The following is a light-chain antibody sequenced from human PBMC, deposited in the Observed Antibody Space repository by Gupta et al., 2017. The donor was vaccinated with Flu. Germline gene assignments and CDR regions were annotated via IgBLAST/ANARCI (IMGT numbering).Light chain of an antibody. CDR2: RDT. V-gene: IGLV3-25*03. CDR3: QSSDTSLTSWV. J-gene: IGLJ3*02. CDR1: ALPKQY. Sequence: GDALPKQYAYWYQQKPGQAPVLGIYRDTERPSGIPERFSGSSSGTTVTLTVSGVQAEDEADYYCQSSDTSLTSWVFGGGTKLTVL.